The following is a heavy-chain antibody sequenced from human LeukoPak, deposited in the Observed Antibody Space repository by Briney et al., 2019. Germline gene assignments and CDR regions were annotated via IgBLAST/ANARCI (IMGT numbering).Heavy chain of an antibody. V-gene: IGHV5-10-1*01. CDR1: GYSFTSYW. Sequence: GESLKISCQGSGYSFTSYWISWVRQMPGKGLEWMGRIDPSDSYTNYSPSFQGHVTISADKSISTAYLQWSSLKASDTAMYYCAREARGIAAAGPRAYGMDVWGQGTTVTVSS. CDR2: IDPSDSYT. CDR3: AREARGIAAAGPRAYGMDV. J-gene: IGHJ6*02. D-gene: IGHD6-13*01.